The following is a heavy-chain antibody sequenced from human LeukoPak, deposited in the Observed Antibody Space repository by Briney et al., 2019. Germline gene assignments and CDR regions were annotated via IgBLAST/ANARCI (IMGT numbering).Heavy chain of an antibody. CDR3: AKDGYYDSSGDAHFDY. Sequence: GGSLRLSCAASGFTFSSYAMSWVRQAPGKGLEWVSAISGSGGSTYYADSVKARFTISRDNSKNTLYLQMNSLRAEDTAVYYCAKDGYYDSSGDAHFDYWGQGTLVTVSS. D-gene: IGHD3-22*01. J-gene: IGHJ4*02. V-gene: IGHV3-23*01. CDR2: ISGSGGST. CDR1: GFTFSSYA.